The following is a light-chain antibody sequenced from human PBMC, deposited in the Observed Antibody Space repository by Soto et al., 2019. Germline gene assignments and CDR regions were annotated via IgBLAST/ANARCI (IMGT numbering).Light chain of an antibody. CDR3: QQYGSSPRT. Sequence: EIVLTQSPGTLSLSPGERATLSCRASQSVSSSYLAWYQQKPGQAPRLLIYGASSRAIGIPDRFSGSGSGTEFTLTISSLQSEDFAVYYCQQYGSSPRTFGGGTKVDIK. CDR2: GAS. V-gene: IGKV3-20*01. CDR1: QSVSSSY. J-gene: IGKJ4*01.